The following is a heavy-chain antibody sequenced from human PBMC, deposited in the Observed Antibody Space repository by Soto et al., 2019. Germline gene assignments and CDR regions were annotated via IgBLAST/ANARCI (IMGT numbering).Heavy chain of an antibody. CDR3: AHKNVYSYGSYFFDF. Sequence: QITLKESGPTLVKPTQTLTLTCSFSGFSFTTTTVGVGWVRQPPGKALEWLALIYSNDEKRYSPSPKNRLTITKDTSKNQVVLTMTDMDPVDTATYYCAHKNVYSYGSYFFDFWGQGTLVTVSS. D-gene: IGHD3-10*01. CDR1: GFSFTTTTVG. CDR2: IYSNDEK. J-gene: IGHJ4*02. V-gene: IGHV2-5*01.